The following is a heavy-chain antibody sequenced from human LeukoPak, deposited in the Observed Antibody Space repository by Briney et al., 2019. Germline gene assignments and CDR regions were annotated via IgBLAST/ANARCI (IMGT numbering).Heavy chain of an antibody. CDR2: TYWDDDE. CDR3: AHCYGDYIFFGY. CDR1: GLSLGTSGVG. V-gene: IGHV2-5*02. Sequence: SGPTLVKPTPTLTLTCTFSGLSLGTSGVGVGWIRQPPVKALEWLALTYWDDDERYSSSLKNSLTITKDTSKNQVVLTMTNMDPVDAATYYCAHCYGDYIFFGYWGQGTLVTVSA. D-gene: IGHD4-17*01. J-gene: IGHJ4*02.